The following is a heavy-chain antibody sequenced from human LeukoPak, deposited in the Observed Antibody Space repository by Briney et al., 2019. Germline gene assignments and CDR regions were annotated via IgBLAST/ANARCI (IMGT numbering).Heavy chain of an antibody. CDR1: GGSISSGGYY. D-gene: IGHD5-24*01. V-gene: IGHV4-31*03. CDR2: IYYSGST. CDR3: ALGEEMATIFDY. Sequence: PSQTLSLTCTVSGGSISSGGYYWSWIRQHPGKGQEWIGYIYYSGSTYYNPSLKSRVTISVDTSKNQFSLKLSSVTAADTAVYYCALGEEMATIFDYWGQGTLVTVSS. J-gene: IGHJ4*02.